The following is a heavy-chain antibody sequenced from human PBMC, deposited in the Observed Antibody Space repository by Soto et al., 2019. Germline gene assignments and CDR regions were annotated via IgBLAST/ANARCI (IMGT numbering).Heavy chain of an antibody. CDR2: IYYSGNT. V-gene: IGHV4-30-4*01. CDR3: VRGSWLGINFYYYGMDV. J-gene: IGHJ6*01. D-gene: IGHD6-19*01. Sequence: PSETLSLTCSVSGGSISSGYYYWSWIRQPPGKGLEWIGNIYYSGNTNYNPSLKSRVTISLDTSKNQFSLNLSSVTAADTAVYYCVRGSWLGINFYYYGMDVWGQGTTVPASS. CDR1: GGSISSGYYY.